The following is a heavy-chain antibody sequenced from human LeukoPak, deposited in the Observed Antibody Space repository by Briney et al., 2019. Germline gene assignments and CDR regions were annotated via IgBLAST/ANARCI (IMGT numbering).Heavy chain of an antibody. CDR2: IKHDESKI. D-gene: IGHD3-10*01. CDR3: AKESASFHTSGASFDY. V-gene: IGHV3-30*02. CDR1: GFTFSNHG. Sequence: PGGSLRLSCAASGFTFSNHGMHRVRQAPGKGLEWVAFIKHDESKIHYADSVKGRFTVSRDTAKNTLYLQMNSLGVEDTAVYFCAKESASFHTSGASFDYWGQGTLVTVSS. J-gene: IGHJ4*02.